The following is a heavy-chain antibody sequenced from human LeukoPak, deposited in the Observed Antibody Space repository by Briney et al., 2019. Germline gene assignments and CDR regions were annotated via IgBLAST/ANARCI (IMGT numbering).Heavy chain of an antibody. J-gene: IGHJ4*02. CDR1: GFTFSSYA. CDR3: AKDLKRGYSYGPLDY. Sequence: PGGSLRLSCAASGFTFSSYAMSWVRQAPGKGLEWVSLINGDGDNTYYADSVKGRFTISRDNSKHSLYLQMNSLRTEDTALYYCAKDLKRGYSYGPLDYWGQGTLVTVSS. D-gene: IGHD5-18*01. CDR2: INGDGDNT. V-gene: IGHV3-43*02.